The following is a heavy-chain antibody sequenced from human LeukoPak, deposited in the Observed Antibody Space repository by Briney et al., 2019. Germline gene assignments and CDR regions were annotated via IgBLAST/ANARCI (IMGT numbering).Heavy chain of an antibody. CDR3: ARDLSGVTGYTYGRGIDY. J-gene: IGHJ4*02. V-gene: IGHV3-7*01. Sequence: RGGSLRLSCAASGFTFSSYWMSWVRHAPGKGLEWVANIKQDGSEKYYVDSVKGRFTISRDNAKNSLYLQMNSLRAEDTAVYYCARDLSGVTGYTYGRGIDYWGQGTLVTVSS. D-gene: IGHD5-18*01. CDR2: IKQDGSEK. CDR1: GFTFSSYW.